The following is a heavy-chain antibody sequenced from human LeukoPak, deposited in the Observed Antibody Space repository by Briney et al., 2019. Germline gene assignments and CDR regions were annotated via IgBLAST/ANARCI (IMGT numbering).Heavy chain of an antibody. D-gene: IGHD3/OR15-3a*01. V-gene: IGHV4-39*01. CDR1: GGSISTSNHY. CDR2: IYYSGST. J-gene: IGHJ6*02. Sequence: SETLSLTCSVSGGSISTSNHYWGWIRQPPGKGLEWIGSIYYSGSTHFNPSLQSRVTMSVDASKNQFSLKLSSVTAADTAGYYCARHWTGYYYYGMDVWGQGTTVTVSS. CDR3: ARHWTGYYYYGMDV.